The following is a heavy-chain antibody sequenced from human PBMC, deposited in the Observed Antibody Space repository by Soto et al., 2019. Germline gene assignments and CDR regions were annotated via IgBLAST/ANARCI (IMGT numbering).Heavy chain of an antibody. CDR2: ISSSSSTI. D-gene: IGHD1-7*01. V-gene: IGHV3-48*02. CDR1: GFTFSSYS. Sequence: EVQLVESGGGLVQPGGSLRLSCAASGFTFSSYSMNWVLQAPGKGLEWVSYISSSSSTIYYADSVKGRFTISRDNAKNSLYLQMNSLRDEDTAVYYCARAMELRGRATAPGYYYYYGMDVWGQGTTVTVFS. J-gene: IGHJ6*02. CDR3: ARAMELRGRATAPGYYYYYGMDV.